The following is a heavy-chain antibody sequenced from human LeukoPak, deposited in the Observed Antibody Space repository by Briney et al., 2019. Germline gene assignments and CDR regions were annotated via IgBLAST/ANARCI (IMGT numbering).Heavy chain of an antibody. J-gene: IGHJ3*02. V-gene: IGHV3-11*04. Sequence: GGSLRLSCAASGFTFSDYYMSWIRQAPGKGLEWVSYISSSGSTIYYADSVKGRFTISRDNAKNSLYLQMNSLRAEDTAVYYCARDIYYGDDAFDIWGQGTMVTVSS. CDR2: ISSSGSTI. CDR3: ARDIYYGDDAFDI. CDR1: GFTFSDYY. D-gene: IGHD3-10*01.